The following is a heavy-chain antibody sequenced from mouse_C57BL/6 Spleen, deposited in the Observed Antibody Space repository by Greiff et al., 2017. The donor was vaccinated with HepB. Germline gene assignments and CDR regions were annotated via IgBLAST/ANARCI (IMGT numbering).Heavy chain of an antibody. D-gene: IGHD2-4*01. CDR3: ASGYDYGWFAY. Sequence: EVQLQQSGPELVKPGASVKISCKASGYTFTDYYMNWVKQSHGKSLEWIGDINPNNGGTSYNQKFKGKATLTVDKSSSTAYMELRSLTSEDSAVYYGASGYDYGWFAYWGQGTLVTVSA. J-gene: IGHJ3*01. CDR1: GYTFTDYY. CDR2: INPNNGGT. V-gene: IGHV1-26*01.